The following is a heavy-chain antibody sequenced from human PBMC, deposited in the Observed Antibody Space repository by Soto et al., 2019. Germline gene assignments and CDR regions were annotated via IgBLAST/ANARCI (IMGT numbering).Heavy chain of an antibody. Sequence: SETLSPPLPVSGGSLSSLNWSWVRQPPGKGLEWIGYIYYSGNTNYNPSLKSRVTISVDTSKNQFFLKLSSVTAADTAVYYCARHYGSGTYPLDYWGQGTLVTVSS. CDR3: ARHYGSGTYPLDY. CDR2: IYYSGNT. V-gene: IGHV4-59*01. CDR1: GGSLSSLN. J-gene: IGHJ4*02. D-gene: IGHD3-10*01.